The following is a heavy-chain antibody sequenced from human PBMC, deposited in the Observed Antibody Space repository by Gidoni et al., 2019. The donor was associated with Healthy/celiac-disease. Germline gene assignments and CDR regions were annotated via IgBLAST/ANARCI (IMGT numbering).Heavy chain of an antibody. CDR2: INPSGGST. J-gene: IGHJ6*02. V-gene: IGHV1-46*01. CDR3: ARDTQSYYYDSSGYYNYGMDV. Sequence: QVQLVPSGAEVKKPGASVKVSCKASGSTFPSYYMHWVRQAPGQWLEWMGIINPSGGSTSYAQKFQGRVTMTRDTSTSTVYMELSSLRSEDTAVYYCARDTQSYYYDSSGYYNYGMDVWGQGTTVTVSS. CDR1: GSTFPSYY. D-gene: IGHD3-22*01.